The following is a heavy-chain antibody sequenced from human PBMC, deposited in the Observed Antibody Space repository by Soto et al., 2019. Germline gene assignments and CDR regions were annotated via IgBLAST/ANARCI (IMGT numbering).Heavy chain of an antibody. CDR1: EFSVSNNY. D-gene: IGHD4-4*01. CDR3: ACLYRGLTVTRTEVFDY. J-gene: IGHJ4*02. V-gene: IGHV3-53*03. CDR2: IYRGGGT. Sequence: GSLRLTCAASEFSVSNNYMSWVRQAPGKGLEWVSVIYRGGGTYYADFVKGRFTISRDNSKNTVYLQMNSLRAEDTAVYYCACLYRGLTVTRTEVFDYWGQGTLVTVSS.